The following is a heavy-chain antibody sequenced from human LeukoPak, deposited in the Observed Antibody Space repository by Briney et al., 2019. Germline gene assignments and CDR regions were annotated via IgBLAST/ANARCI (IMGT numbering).Heavy chain of an antibody. Sequence: GGSLRLSCAASGFTFSSYGMHWVRQAPGQGLEWVAMIWYDGSNKNYADSVKGRFTISRDNSKDTLYLQTNSLRAEDTAVYYCARDASMVKGNWFDPWGQGTLVTVSS. CDR1: GFTFSSYG. CDR2: IWYDGSNK. J-gene: IGHJ5*02. CDR3: ARDASMVKGNWFDP. D-gene: IGHD4-23*01. V-gene: IGHV3-33*01.